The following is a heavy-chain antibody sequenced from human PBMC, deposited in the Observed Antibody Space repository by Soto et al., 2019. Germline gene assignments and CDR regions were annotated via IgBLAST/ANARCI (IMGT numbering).Heavy chain of an antibody. CDR2: IIPIFGTA. CDR1: GGTFSSYA. CDR3: ARVVGATPYYFDY. D-gene: IGHD1-26*01. J-gene: IGHJ4*02. V-gene: IGHV1-69*06. Sequence: QVQLVQSGAEVKKPGSSVKVSCKASGGTFSSYAISWVRQAPGQGLEWMGGIIPIFGTATYAQKFQGRVTITADKSTSAAYMELSSLRSEDTSVYYCARVVGATPYYFDYWGQGTLVTVAS.